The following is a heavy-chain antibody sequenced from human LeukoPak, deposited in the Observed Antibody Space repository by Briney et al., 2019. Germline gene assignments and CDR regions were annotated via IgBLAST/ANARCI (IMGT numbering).Heavy chain of an antibody. CDR3: ARKGHYDSNWFDS. Sequence: SETLSLTCTVSGGSISSSSYYWGWVRQPPGKGLEWIGSVYYKGSTYYMPSLKSRVTISLDTSKNQFSLQLSSVTAADTAVYYCARKGHYDSNWFDSWGQGTLVTVSS. CDR1: GGSISSSSYY. CDR2: VYYKGST. J-gene: IGHJ5*01. D-gene: IGHD4-17*01. V-gene: IGHV4-39*07.